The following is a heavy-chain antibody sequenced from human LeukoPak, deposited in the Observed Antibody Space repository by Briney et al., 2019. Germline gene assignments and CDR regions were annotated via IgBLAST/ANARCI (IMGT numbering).Heavy chain of an antibody. CDR2: ISYDGSNK. V-gene: IGHV3-30-3*01. Sequence: PGRSLRLSCAASGFTFSSYAMHWVRQAPGKGLEWVAVISYDGSNKYYADSVKGRFTISRDNSKNTLYLQMNSLRAEDTAVYYCARDWSNVVTAIWGQGTLLTVSS. D-gene: IGHD3-22*01. CDR3: ARDWSNVVTAI. CDR1: GFTFSSYA. J-gene: IGHJ4*02.